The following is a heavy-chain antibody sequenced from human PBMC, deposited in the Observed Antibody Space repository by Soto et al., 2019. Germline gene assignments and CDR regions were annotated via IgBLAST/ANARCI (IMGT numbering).Heavy chain of an antibody. J-gene: IGHJ3*02. CDR2: INPNSGGT. V-gene: IGHV1-2*04. D-gene: IGHD6-13*01. CDR3: AASSSRMTTDAFDI. Sequence: QVQLVQSGAEVKKPGASVKVSCKASGYTFTGYYMHWERQAPGQGLEWMGWINPNSGGTNYAQKFQGWVTMTRDTSISTAYMELSRLRSDDTAVYYCAASSSRMTTDAFDIWGQGTMVTVSS. CDR1: GYTFTGYY.